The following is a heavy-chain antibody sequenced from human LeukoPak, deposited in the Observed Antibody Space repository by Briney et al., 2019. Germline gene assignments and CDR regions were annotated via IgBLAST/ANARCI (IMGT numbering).Heavy chain of an antibody. CDR1: GYTFTGYY. CDR3: ARDWSGSQGSYFDY. Sequence: ASVKVSCKASGYTFTGYYMHWVRQAPGQGLEWMGWINPNSGGTNYAQKFQGRVTMTRDTSISTAYMELSRLRSDDTAVYYCARDWSGSQGSYFDYWGQGTLVTVSS. V-gene: IGHV1-2*02. CDR2: INPNSGGT. D-gene: IGHD3-3*01. J-gene: IGHJ4*02.